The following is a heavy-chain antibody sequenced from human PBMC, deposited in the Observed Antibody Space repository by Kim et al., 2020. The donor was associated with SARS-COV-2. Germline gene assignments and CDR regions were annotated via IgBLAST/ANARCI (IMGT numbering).Heavy chain of an antibody. J-gene: IGHJ4*02. Sequence: SETLSLTCTVSGGSISGYYSSWIRQPPGKGLEWIGYFYYTGSTNYNPSLKSRVTISVDTSKNQFSLELTSVTAADMAVYYCARGHLGGRADYWGQGTLVT. V-gene: IGHV4-59*08. CDR1: GGSISGYY. CDR3: ARGHLGGRADY. CDR2: FYYTGST.